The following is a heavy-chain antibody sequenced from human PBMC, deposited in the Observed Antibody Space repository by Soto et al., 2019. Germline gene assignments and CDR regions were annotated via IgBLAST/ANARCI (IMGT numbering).Heavy chain of an antibody. V-gene: IGHV4-30-2*01. J-gene: IGHJ4*02. Sequence: QLQLQESGSGLVKPSQTLSLTCAVSGGSISSGGYSWSWIRQPPGKGLEWIGYIYHSGSTYYNPSLKRRVTISVDRSKSQFSLKLSSVTAADTAVYYCASSQTTVTSYDYWGQGTLVTVSS. CDR1: GGSISSGGYS. CDR2: IYHSGST. CDR3: ASSQTTVTSYDY. D-gene: IGHD4-17*01.